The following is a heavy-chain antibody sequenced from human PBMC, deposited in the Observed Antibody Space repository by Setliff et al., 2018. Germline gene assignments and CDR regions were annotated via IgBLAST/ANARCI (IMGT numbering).Heavy chain of an antibody. Sequence: GGSLRLSCAASGITLSSYGMDWVRQAPGKGLEWVSFIQTNGNDKNYADSVKGRFTISRDDSKNTLYLQMNSLKTEDTAVYYCTTDVPACRGSTCYNAFDVWGQGTMVTVSS. J-gene: IGHJ3*01. CDR1: GITLSSYG. CDR3: TTDVPACRGSTCYNAFDV. V-gene: IGHV3-30*02. CDR2: IQTNGNDK. D-gene: IGHD2-2*02.